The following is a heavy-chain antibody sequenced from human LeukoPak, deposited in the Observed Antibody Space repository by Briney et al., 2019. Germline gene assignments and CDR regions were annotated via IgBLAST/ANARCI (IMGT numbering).Heavy chain of an antibody. Sequence: SETLSLTCTVSGASISSSNYYWGWIRQPPGKGLEWIGSMYYGGSTYYNPALQSRVTMSVDTSKNQFSLKLSSVTAADTAVYYCARDRYYYDSSLNWFDPWGQGTLVTVSS. CDR3: ARDRYYYDSSLNWFDP. D-gene: IGHD3-22*01. CDR1: GASISSSNYY. J-gene: IGHJ5*02. V-gene: IGHV4-39*07. CDR2: MYYGGST.